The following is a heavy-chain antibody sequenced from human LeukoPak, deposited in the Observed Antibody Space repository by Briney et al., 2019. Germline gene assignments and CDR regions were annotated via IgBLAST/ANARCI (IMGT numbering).Heavy chain of an antibody. CDR3: AKDLLVGATIDY. V-gene: IGHV3-21*01. Sequence: GGSLRLSCAASGFTFSSYAMSWVRQAPGKGLEWVSSISSDSSYIYYADSVKGRFTISRDNSKNTLYLQMNSLRAEDTAVYYCAKDLLVGATIDYWGQGTLVTVSS. CDR2: ISSDSSYI. D-gene: IGHD1-26*01. J-gene: IGHJ4*02. CDR1: GFTFSSYA.